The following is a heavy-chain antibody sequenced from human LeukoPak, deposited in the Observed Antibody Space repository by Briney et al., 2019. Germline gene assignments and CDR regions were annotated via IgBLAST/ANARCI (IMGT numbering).Heavy chain of an antibody. CDR2: IYYSGST. CDR3: ARGGRSSSPYYYYYYMDV. D-gene: IGHD6-13*01. CDR1: GGSISSYY. Sequence: SETLSLTCTVSGGSISSYYWSWIRQPPGKGLEWIGYIYYSGSTNYNPSLKSRVTISVDTSKNQFSLKLSSVTAADTAVYYCARGGRSSSPYYYYYYMDVWGKGTTVTVSS. J-gene: IGHJ6*03. V-gene: IGHV4-59*12.